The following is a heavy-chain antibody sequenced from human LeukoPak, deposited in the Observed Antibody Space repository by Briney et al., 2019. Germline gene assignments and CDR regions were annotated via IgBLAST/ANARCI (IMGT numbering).Heavy chain of an antibody. CDR2: ISGSGGST. J-gene: IGHJ6*03. CDR1: GFSFSNYY. CDR3: AKDGVDIVVVPAAINYYYYMDV. Sequence: GGSLRLSCKASGFSFSNYYMNWVRQAPGKGLEWVSAISGSGGSTYYADSVKGRFTISRDNSKNTLYLQMNSLRAEDTAVYYCAKDGVDIVVVPAAINYYYYMDVWGKGTTVTVSS. V-gene: IGHV3-23*01. D-gene: IGHD2-2*02.